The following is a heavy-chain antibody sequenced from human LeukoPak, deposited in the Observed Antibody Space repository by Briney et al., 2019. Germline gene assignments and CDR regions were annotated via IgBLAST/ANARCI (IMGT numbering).Heavy chain of an antibody. CDR1: GFTFSSYA. CDR2: ISGSGGST. V-gene: IGHV3-23*01. Sequence: GSLRLSCAASGFTFSSYAMSWVRQAPGKGLEWVSAISGSGGSTYYADSVKGRFTISRDNAKDSLYLQMNSLRDEDTAVYYCARGPYGDYVDAFDIWGQGTMVTVSS. CDR3: ARGPYGDYVDAFDI. J-gene: IGHJ3*02. D-gene: IGHD4-17*01.